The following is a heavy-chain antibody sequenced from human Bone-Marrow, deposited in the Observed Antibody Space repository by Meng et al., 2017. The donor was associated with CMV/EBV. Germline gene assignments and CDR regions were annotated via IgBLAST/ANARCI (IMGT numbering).Heavy chain of an antibody. CDR3: VRDGHSWNFDY. J-gene: IGHJ4*02. V-gene: IGHV3-74*01. CDR2: IKGDGSHT. D-gene: IGHD6-13*01. CDR1: GFTFSIYC. Sequence: GGSLKISCAASGFTFSIYCIHWVRQAPGKGLLWVSRIKGDGSHTIYGDSVKGRFTISRDNAKNTLYLQMNTLRVEDTAVYYCVRDGHSWNFDYWGQGSLVTVSS.